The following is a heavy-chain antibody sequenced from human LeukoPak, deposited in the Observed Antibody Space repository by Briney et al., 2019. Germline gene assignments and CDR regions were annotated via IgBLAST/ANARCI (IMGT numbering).Heavy chain of an antibody. CDR3: ASDYGDYADGMDV. V-gene: IGHV4-34*01. D-gene: IGHD4-17*01. CDR2: INHSGST. Sequence: SATLSLTCAVYGGSFSGYYWSWIRPPPGKGREWIGEINHSGSTNYNPSLKSRVTISVDTSKNQFSLKLSSVTAADTAVYYCASDYGDYADGMDVWGQGTTVTVSS. J-gene: IGHJ6*02. CDR1: GGSFSGYY.